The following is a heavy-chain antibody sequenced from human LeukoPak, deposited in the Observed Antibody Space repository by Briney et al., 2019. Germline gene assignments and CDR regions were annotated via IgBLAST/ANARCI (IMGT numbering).Heavy chain of an antibody. Sequence: SETLSLTCTVSGGSISSYYWSWIRQPPGKGLEWIGYIYYSGSTNYNPSLKSRVTISVDTSKNQFSLKLSSATAADTAVYYCATGRGYYYYMDVWGKGTTVTVSS. CDR3: ATGRGYYYYMDV. J-gene: IGHJ6*03. CDR1: GGSISSYY. V-gene: IGHV4-59*01. CDR2: IYYSGST. D-gene: IGHD3-10*01.